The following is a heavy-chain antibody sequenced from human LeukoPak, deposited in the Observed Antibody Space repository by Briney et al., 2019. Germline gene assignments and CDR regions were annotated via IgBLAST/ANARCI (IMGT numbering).Heavy chain of an antibody. CDR1: GGSFSGYY. Sequence: SETLSLTCAVYGGSFSGYYWSWIRQPPGKGLEWIGEINHSGSTNYNPSLKSRVTISVDRSKNQFSLKLSPVTAADTAVYYCARRGRHDAFDIWGQGTMVTVSS. V-gene: IGHV4-34*01. J-gene: IGHJ3*02. CDR2: INHSGST. CDR3: ARRGRHDAFDI.